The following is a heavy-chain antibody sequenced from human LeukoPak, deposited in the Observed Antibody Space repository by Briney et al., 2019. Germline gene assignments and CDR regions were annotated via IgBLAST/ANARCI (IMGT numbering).Heavy chain of an antibody. Sequence: GESLKISCKGSGYSFTSYWIAWVRQMPGKGLEWMGIIYPGDSDTRYSPSFQGQVSISADKSISTVHLQWSSLKASDTAMYYCARRGYSYAPLYHYYGLDVWGQGTTVTVSS. CDR3: ARRGYSYAPLYHYYGLDV. J-gene: IGHJ6*02. CDR2: IYPGDSDT. D-gene: IGHD5-18*01. V-gene: IGHV5-51*01. CDR1: GYSFTSYW.